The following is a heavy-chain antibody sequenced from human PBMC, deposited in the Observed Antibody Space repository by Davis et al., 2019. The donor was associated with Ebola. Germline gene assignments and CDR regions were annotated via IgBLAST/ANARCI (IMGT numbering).Heavy chain of an antibody. CDR3: ARVIRSSSKYYFDY. J-gene: IGHJ4*02. V-gene: IGHV3-21*01. D-gene: IGHD6-13*01. CDR2: ISSSSSYI. Sequence: PGGSLRLSCAASGFTFSSYSMNWVRQAPGKGLEWVSSISSSSSYIYYADSVKGRFTISRDNAKNSLYLQMNSLRAEDTAVYYCARVIRSSSKYYFDYWGQGTLVTVSS. CDR1: GFTFSSYS.